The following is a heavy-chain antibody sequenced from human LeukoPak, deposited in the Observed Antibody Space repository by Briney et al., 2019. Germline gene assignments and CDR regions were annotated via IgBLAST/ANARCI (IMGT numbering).Heavy chain of an antibody. D-gene: IGHD3-10*01. Sequence: SETLSLTCTVSGGSISSSNYYWGWIRQPPGKGLEWIGTIYSSGSTYYTPSLKSRVTISVDTSKNQFSLRLSSVTAADTAVYYCASLYGSGSYYPSDYWGQGTLVTVSS. CDR3: ASLYGSGSYYPSDY. CDR2: IYSSGST. CDR1: GGSISSSNYY. J-gene: IGHJ4*02. V-gene: IGHV4-39*07.